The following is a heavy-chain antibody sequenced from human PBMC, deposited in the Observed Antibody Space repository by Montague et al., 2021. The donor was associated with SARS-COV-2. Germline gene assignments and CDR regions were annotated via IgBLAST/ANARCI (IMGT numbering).Heavy chain of an antibody. V-gene: IGHV3-33*01. CDR1: GFTFSSYG. Sequence: SLRLSCAASGFTFSSYGMHWVRQAPGKGLEWVAVIWYDGSNKYYAGSVKGRFTISRDNSKNTLYLQMNSLRAEDTAVYYCAREYDILTGYYFDYWGQGTLVTVSS. J-gene: IGHJ4*02. CDR3: AREYDILTGYYFDY. CDR2: IWYDGSNK. D-gene: IGHD3-9*01.